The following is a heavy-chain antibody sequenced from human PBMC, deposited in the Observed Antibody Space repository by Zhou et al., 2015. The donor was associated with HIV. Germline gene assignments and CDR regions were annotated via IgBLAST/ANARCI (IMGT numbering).Heavy chain of an antibody. J-gene: IGHJ4*02. CDR2: ITPILGTT. D-gene: IGHD6-19*01. Sequence: QLQLVQSGAEVKKPGSSVKVSCEASGGTFSTYGISWVRQAPGQGLEWMGGITPILGTTKYAQKFQGRVTLTADRSTNTAYMDLRGLSSGDTAVYYCARGRNRSGTGWYWGRGTLVTVSS. V-gene: IGHV1-69*06. CDR1: GGTFSTYG. CDR3: ARGRNRSGTGWY.